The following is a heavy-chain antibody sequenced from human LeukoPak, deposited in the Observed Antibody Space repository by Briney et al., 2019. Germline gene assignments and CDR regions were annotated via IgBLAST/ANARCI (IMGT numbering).Heavy chain of an antibody. J-gene: IGHJ3*02. CDR3: ARRGSYWLEHAFDI. D-gene: IGHD1-26*01. Sequence: PGGSLRLSCAASGFTFSSYAMHWVRQAPGKGLEWVAVISYDGSNKYCADSVKGRFTISRDNSKNTLYLQMNSLRAEDTAVYYCARRGSYWLEHAFDIWGQGTMVTVSS. CDR1: GFTFSSYA. V-gene: IGHV3-30-3*01. CDR2: ISYDGSNK.